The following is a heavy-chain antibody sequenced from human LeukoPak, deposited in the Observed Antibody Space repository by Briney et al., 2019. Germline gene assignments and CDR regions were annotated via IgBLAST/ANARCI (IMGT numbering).Heavy chain of an antibody. CDR1: GGSFSGYY. Sequence: SETLSLTCAVYGGSFSGYYWSWIRQPPGEGLEWIGEINHSGSTNYNPSLKSRVTISVDTSKNQFSLKLSSVTAADTAVYYCARERPSYYDILTGYYPRSLPYYFDYWGQGTLVTVSS. J-gene: IGHJ4*02. D-gene: IGHD3-9*01. CDR3: ARERPSYYDILTGYYPRSLPYYFDY. CDR2: INHSGST. V-gene: IGHV4-34*01.